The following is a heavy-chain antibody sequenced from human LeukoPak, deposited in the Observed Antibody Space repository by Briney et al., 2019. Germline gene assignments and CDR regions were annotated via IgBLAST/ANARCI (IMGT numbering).Heavy chain of an antibody. J-gene: IGHJ4*01. D-gene: IGHD3-22*01. V-gene: IGHV3-48*04. CDR3: ARPLRDSGYFYFDS. CDR2: ISSSSSTI. Sequence: GGSLRLYCAASRFTFSSYSMNRVRQAPGQGLEWVTSISSSSSTIYYPDSVKGRFTISTDNAKNSLYLQMNSLRAEDTAVSSCARPLRDSGYFYFDSW. CDR1: RFTFSSYS.